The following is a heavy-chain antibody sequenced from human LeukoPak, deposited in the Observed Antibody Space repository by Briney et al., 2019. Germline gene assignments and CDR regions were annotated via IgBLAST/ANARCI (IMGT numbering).Heavy chain of an antibody. Sequence: PGGSLRLSCAASGFTFSSYWMHWVRQAPGKGLAWVSRINSDGSSTSYADSVKGRFTISRDNAKNTLYLQMNSLRAEDTAVYYCARGYSYGLFDYWGQGTLVTVSS. J-gene: IGHJ4*02. CDR2: INSDGSST. D-gene: IGHD5-18*01. CDR3: ARGYSYGLFDY. V-gene: IGHV3-74*01. CDR1: GFTFSSYW.